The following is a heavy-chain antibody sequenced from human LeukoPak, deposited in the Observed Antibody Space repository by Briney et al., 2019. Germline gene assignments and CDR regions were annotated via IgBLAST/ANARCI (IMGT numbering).Heavy chain of an antibody. CDR3: AKDYRLFTVTTEAAFDI. CDR2: ISWNSGTI. J-gene: IGHJ3*02. D-gene: IGHD4-17*01. CDR1: GFTFGDYA. Sequence: GGSLRLSCAPSGFTFGDYAMHWVRHVPGKGLEWVSSISWNSGTIGYADSVKGRFTISRDNAKNSLYVQMHSLRAEDTALYYCAKDYRLFTVTTEAAFDIWGQGTMVIVSS. V-gene: IGHV3-9*01.